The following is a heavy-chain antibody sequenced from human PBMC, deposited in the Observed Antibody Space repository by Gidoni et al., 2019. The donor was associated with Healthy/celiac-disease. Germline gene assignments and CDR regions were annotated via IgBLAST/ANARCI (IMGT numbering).Heavy chain of an antibody. CDR3: AREAGDGFDY. D-gene: IGHD4-17*01. CDR2: IYTSGSI. Sequence: QVQLQASVSGLVKPSQTLSLTCTVSGGSISSGSYYWRWLRQPAGEGLEWIGRIYTSGSITYNPSLKSRVTISVETSKNQVSVKLSSVTAADTAVDDWAREAGDGFDYWGQGTLVTVSS. J-gene: IGHJ4*02. V-gene: IGHV4-61*02. CDR1: GGSISSGSYY.